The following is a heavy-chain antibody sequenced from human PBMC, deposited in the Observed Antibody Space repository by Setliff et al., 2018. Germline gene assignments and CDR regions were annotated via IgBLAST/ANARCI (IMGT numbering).Heavy chain of an antibody. Sequence: PGGSLRLSCAASGFTFSTHSMNWVRQAPGKGLEWVSSISRGSTYIYYADSMKGRFTISRDNAKNSLYLQINSLRAEDTAVYYCASAGHSGSWFPFDAFHIWGQGTMVTVSS. CDR1: GFTFSTHS. CDR2: ISRGSTYI. CDR3: ASAGHSGSWFPFDAFHI. J-gene: IGHJ3*02. D-gene: IGHD6-13*01. V-gene: IGHV3-21*01.